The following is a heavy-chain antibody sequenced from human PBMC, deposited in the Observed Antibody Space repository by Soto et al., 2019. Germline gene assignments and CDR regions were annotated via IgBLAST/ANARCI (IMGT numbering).Heavy chain of an antibody. CDR2: ISSDGRSK. J-gene: IGHJ4*02. V-gene: IGHV3-64D*06. CDR1: GLSFNDYA. CDR3: VKDRFVNY. D-gene: IGHD3-3*01. Sequence: GGSLRLSCSASGLSFNDYAMHWVRQAAGKGLEYVSSISSDGRSKYYADSVRGRFTISRDNSKNTLYLQMNSLRVEDTAVYYCVKDRFVNYWGKGALVTVSS.